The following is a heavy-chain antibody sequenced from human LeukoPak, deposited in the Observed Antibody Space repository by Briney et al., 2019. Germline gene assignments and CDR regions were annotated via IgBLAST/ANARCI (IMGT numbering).Heavy chain of an antibody. J-gene: IGHJ4*02. V-gene: IGHV1-69*13. CDR2: IIPIFGTA. CDR1: GYTFTGYY. Sequence: SVEVSCKATGYTFTGYYMHWVRQAPGQGLEWMGGIIPIFGTANYAQKFQGRVTITADESTSTAYMELSSLRSEDTAVYYCARGGGYYDSSGYYFRWGQGTLVTVSS. D-gene: IGHD3-22*01. CDR3: ARGGGYYDSSGYYFR.